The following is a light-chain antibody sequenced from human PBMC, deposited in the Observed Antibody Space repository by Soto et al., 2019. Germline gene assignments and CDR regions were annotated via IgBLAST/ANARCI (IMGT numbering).Light chain of an antibody. CDR3: QQRSYCPPYT. J-gene: IGKJ2*01. Sequence: EIVLTQSPATLSLSPGERATLSCRASESIRTFLAWYQQKPGQAPRLLIYGASNRATGIPARFSGSGSGADFSPTISSLEPEDFAVYYCQQRSYCPPYTFGQGTKLEIK. CDR2: GAS. V-gene: IGKV3-11*01. CDR1: ESIRTF.